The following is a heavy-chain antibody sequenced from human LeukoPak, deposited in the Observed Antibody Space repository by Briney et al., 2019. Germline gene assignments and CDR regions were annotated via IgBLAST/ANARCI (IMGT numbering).Heavy chain of an antibody. D-gene: IGHD6-13*01. J-gene: IGHJ4*02. Sequence: ASVKVSCKASGYTFTSYGISWVRQAPGQGLEWMGWISAYNGNTNYAQKLQGRVTMTTDTSTSTAYMELSSLRSEDTAVYYCATLAAAGTRFDYWGQGTLVTVSS. CDR3: ATLAAAGTRFDY. CDR2: ISAYNGNT. V-gene: IGHV1-18*01. CDR1: GYTFTSYG.